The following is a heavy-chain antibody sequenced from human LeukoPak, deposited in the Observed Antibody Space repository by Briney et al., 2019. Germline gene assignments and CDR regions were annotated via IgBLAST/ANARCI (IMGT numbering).Heavy chain of an antibody. Sequence: GASVKVSCKASGGTFSSYAISWVRQAPGQGLEWMGRIIPIFGIANYAQKFQGRVTITADKSTSTAYMELSSLRSEDTAVYYCARGYGDLYYYYGMDVWGQGTTVTVSS. V-gene: IGHV1-69*04. J-gene: IGHJ6*02. CDR1: GGTFSSYA. CDR3: ARGYGDLYYYYGMDV. D-gene: IGHD4-17*01. CDR2: IIPIFGIA.